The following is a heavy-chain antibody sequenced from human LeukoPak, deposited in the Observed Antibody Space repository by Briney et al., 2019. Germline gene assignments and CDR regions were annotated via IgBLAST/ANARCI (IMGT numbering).Heavy chain of an antibody. CDR1: GFTFSPYW. CDR2: IDSDGRST. Sequence: PGGSLRLSCAAPGFTFSPYWMHWVRQGPGKGLVWVARIDSDGRSTIYADSVKGRLTISRDNAQNTLYLQMDSLRAEDTAVYYCARGGGDHAFDVWGQGTMVTVSS. J-gene: IGHJ3*01. V-gene: IGHV3-74*01. D-gene: IGHD2-21*02. CDR3: ARGGGDHAFDV.